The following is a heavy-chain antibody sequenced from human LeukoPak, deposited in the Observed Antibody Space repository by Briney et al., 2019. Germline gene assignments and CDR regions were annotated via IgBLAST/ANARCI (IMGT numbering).Heavy chain of an antibody. Sequence: GGSLRLSCAASGFTFSSYGMHWVRQAPGKGLEWVAVISYDGSNKYYADLVKGQFTISRDNSKNTLYLQMNSVGAEDTAVYYCAKDLAPRIVVVPAAMNYYYYGMDVWGQGTTVTVSS. CDR3: AKDLAPRIVVVPAAMNYYYYGMDV. CDR2: ISYDGSNK. J-gene: IGHJ6*02. D-gene: IGHD2-2*01. CDR1: GFTFSSYG. V-gene: IGHV3-30*18.